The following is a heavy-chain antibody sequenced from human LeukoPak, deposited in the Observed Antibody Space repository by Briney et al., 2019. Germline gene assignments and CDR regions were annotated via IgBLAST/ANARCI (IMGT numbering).Heavy chain of an antibody. J-gene: IGHJ5*02. CDR3: ARNAYASSWYWFDP. CDR2: FYYTGST. CDR1: GGSISTYY. D-gene: IGHD6-13*01. Sequence: SETLSLTCTVSGGSISTYYWSWIRQPPGKGLDWIGSFYYTGSTNYNPSLRSRVTISLDTSKNQISLRLSSVTAADTAVYYCARNAYASSWYWFDPWGQGALVTVSS. V-gene: IGHV4-59*01.